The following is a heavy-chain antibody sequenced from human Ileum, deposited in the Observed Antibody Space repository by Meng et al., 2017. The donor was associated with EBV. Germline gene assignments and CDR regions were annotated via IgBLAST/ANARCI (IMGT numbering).Heavy chain of an antibody. CDR2: IHYNGGT. J-gene: IGHJ5*01. CDR3: AKEQDDGDRGIHRIDS. Sequence: LRASGPGLVKPSETLSLTCTVSGGSISTSSYFWGWNRQTPGKGLEWIGSIHYNGGTAYNPSLQSRVTMSVDTSKNQFSLRLTSVTAADTAVYYCAKEQDDGDRGIHRIDSWGQGTLVTVSS. D-gene: IGHD5-18*01. CDR1: GGSISTSSYF. V-gene: IGHV4-39*07.